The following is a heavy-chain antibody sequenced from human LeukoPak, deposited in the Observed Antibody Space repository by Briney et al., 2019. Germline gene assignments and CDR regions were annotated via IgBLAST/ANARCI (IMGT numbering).Heavy chain of an antibody. CDR1: GFTFSGYS. V-gene: IGHV3-48*01. CDR2: ISSSTTI. J-gene: IGHJ4*02. D-gene: IGHD2/OR15-2a*01. Sequence: GGSLRLSCAASGFTFSGYSMNWVRQAPGKGLEWVSYISSSTTINSADSVKGRFTISRDNAKNSLYLQMNSLRAEDTAVYYCARDFYDGFALDYWGQGTLVTVSS. CDR3: ARDFYDGFALDY.